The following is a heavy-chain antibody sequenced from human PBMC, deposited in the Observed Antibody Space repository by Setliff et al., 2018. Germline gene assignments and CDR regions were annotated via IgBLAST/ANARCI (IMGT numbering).Heavy chain of an antibody. CDR1: GASVSSHY. Sequence: SETLSLTCNVSGASVSSHYWDWIRQPPGKGLEFIGYVFFNGAAKYDPSLKSRVAISVDTSKEQFSLKLSSVTAADTAVYFCARGGTYRYFDYWGQGAQVTVSS. CDR3: ARGGTYRYFDY. CDR2: VFFNGAA. D-gene: IGHD3-16*02. J-gene: IGHJ4*02. V-gene: IGHV4-59*02.